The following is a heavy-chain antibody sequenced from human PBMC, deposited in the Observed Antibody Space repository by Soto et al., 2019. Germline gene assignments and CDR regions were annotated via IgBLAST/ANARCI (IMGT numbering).Heavy chain of an antibody. V-gene: IGHV2-26*01. CDR1: GFSLNEARLG. J-gene: IGHJ4*02. D-gene: IGHD3-16*02. CDR2: IFSNDEK. Sequence: QVTLKESGPVLVKPTETLTLTCTVSGFSLNEARLGVSWIRQPPGRALEGLAHIFSNDEKSYSTSLYNRLTISKDTSKSQVVLTMTNMGPVDTATYFCARIQDYVWGSYPYDVWGQGSLVTVSS. CDR3: ARIQDYVWGSYPYDV.